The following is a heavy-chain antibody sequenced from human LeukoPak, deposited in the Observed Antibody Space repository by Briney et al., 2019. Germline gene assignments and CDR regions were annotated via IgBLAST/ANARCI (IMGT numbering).Heavy chain of an antibody. CDR2: IGADGIAT. J-gene: IGHJ4*02. CDR3: AIDPPVSHLPIRNL. V-gene: IGHV3-23*01. D-gene: IGHD4-11*01. CDR1: GFTFSRYA. Sequence: GGSLRLSCAASGFTFSRYAMSWVRQAPGKGLEWVSAIGADGIATYHADSVKGRFTISRDNSKNTLSLQVNSLRAEDTALYYCAIDPPVSHLPIRNLWGQGTLVTVSS.